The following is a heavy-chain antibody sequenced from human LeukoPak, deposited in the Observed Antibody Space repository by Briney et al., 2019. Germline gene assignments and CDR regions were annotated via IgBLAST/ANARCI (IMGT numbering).Heavy chain of an antibody. CDR1: GFTSIAYA. Sequence: GGSLRLSCVGSGFTSIAYALTWARQAPGKGLEWVSGVSGGGVTTYYADSVKGRFTISRDNSKNTLYLQMNSLRADDTAIYYCARNQQLGGHSYYYYGMDVWGQGTTVTVSS. D-gene: IGHD3-16*01. CDR2: VSGGGVTT. V-gene: IGHV3-23*01. J-gene: IGHJ6*02. CDR3: ARNQQLGGHSYYYYGMDV.